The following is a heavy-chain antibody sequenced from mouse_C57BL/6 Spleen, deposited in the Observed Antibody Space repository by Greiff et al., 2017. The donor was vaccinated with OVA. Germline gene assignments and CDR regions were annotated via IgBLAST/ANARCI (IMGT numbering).Heavy chain of an antibody. D-gene: IGHD3-2*01. CDR1: GFTFSSYA. V-gene: IGHV5-4*03. CDR3: ARGKRDSSGSFDY. J-gene: IGHJ2*01. CDR2: ISDGDSYT. Sequence: EVMLVESGGGLVKPGGSLKLSCAASGFTFSSYAMDWVRQTPEKRLEWVATISDGDSYTYYPDNVKGRFTISRDNAKNNLYLPMSHLKSEDTAMYYCARGKRDSSGSFDYWGQGTTLTVSS.